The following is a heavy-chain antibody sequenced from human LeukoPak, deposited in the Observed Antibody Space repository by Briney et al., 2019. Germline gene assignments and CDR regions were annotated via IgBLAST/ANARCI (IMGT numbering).Heavy chain of an antibody. Sequence: SVKVSFKSSGGTFTSYAISWLRQAPAQGLEWVGGIIPIFGTANYAQKFQGRVTITADESTSTAYMELSSLRSEDTAVYYCARDVPTYYDFWSGYDYYFDYWGQGTLVTVSS. CDR2: IIPIFGTA. D-gene: IGHD3-3*01. CDR3: ARDVPTYYDFWSGYDYYFDY. J-gene: IGHJ4*02. CDR1: GGTFTSYA. V-gene: IGHV1-69*13.